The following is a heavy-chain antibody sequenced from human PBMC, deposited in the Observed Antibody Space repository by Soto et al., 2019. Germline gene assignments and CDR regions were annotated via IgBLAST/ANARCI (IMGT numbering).Heavy chain of an antibody. J-gene: IGHJ4*02. CDR1: GFTFDDYA. D-gene: IGHD5-18*01. V-gene: IGHV3-9*01. CDR2: ISWNSGSI. Sequence: SLRLSCAASGFTFDDYAMHWVRQAPGKGLEWVSGISWNSGSIGYADSVKGRFTISRDNAKNSLYLQMNSLRAEDTALYYCAKSPPGDTAMVEPYFDYWGQGTLVTVSS. CDR3: AKSPPGDTAMVEPYFDY.